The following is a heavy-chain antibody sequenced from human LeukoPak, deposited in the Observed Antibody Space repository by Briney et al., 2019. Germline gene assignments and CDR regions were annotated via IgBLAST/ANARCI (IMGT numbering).Heavy chain of an antibody. V-gene: IGHV6-1*01. D-gene: IGHD1-26*01. J-gene: IGHJ2*01. Sequence: SQSLSLTCAISGDSVSSNSAAWNWIRQSPSRGLEWLGRTYYRSKWYNDYAVSVKSRITINPDTSKNQFSLQLNSVTPEDTAVYYCARGKWELLSHYWCFDLWGRGTLVTVSS. CDR3: ARGKWELLSHYWCFDL. CDR1: GDSVSSNSAA. CDR2: TYYRSKWYN.